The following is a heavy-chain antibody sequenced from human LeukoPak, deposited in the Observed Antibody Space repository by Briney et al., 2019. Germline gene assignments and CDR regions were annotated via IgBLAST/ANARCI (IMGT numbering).Heavy chain of an antibody. CDR3: ATIKRGSIFGYFDF. V-gene: IGHV4-59*11. CDR2: LFDSVNT. Sequence: SETLSLTCTVSGGSIISHYWSWIRQPPGKGLEWIAYLFDSVNTKDNPSLQSRLTLSADTSKNQFSLRLSSVTAADTAVYYCATIKRGSIFGYFDFWGQGIKVTVSS. D-gene: IGHD5-18*01. CDR1: GGSIISHY. J-gene: IGHJ4*02.